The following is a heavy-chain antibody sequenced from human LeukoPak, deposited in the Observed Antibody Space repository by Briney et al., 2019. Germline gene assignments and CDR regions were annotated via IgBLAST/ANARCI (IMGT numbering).Heavy chain of an antibody. CDR3: ARDSSSWYLYYYYYMDV. J-gene: IGHJ6*03. V-gene: IGHV1-18*01. CDR2: ISAYNGNT. Sequence: PGGTLRLSCAASGFTFTSYGISWVRQAPGQGLEWMGWISAYNGNTNYAQKLQGRVTMTTDTSMSTAYMELRSLRSDDTAVYYCARDSSSWYLYYYYYMDVWGKGTTVTISS. CDR1: GFTFTSYG. D-gene: IGHD6-13*01.